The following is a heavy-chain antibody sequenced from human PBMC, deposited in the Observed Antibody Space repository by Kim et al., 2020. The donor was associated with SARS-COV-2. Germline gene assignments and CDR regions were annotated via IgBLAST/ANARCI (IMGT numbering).Heavy chain of an antibody. CDR3: ARGKSYYDILTGYYPNFDY. Sequence: GGSLRLSCAASGFTFSSYGMHWVRQAPGKGLEWVAVIWYDGSNKYYADSVNGRFTISRDNSKNTLYLQMNSLRAEDTAVYYCARGKSYYDILTGYYPNFDYWGQGTLVTVSS. CDR2: IWYDGSNK. D-gene: IGHD3-9*01. V-gene: IGHV3-33*01. CDR1: GFTFSSYG. J-gene: IGHJ4*02.